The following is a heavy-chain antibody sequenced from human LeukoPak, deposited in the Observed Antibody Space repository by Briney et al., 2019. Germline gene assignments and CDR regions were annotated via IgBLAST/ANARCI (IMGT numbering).Heavy chain of an antibody. Sequence: GGSLRLSCAASGFTFSSYGMHWVRQAPGKGLEWVALIWYDGSNKYYADSVKGQFTISTDTSKNTLYLQMNSLRAEDTAVYYCAREDYAALGSDAFDIWGQGTMVTVSS. J-gene: IGHJ3*02. CDR1: GFTFSSYG. CDR3: AREDYAALGSDAFDI. D-gene: IGHD2-2*01. CDR2: IWYDGSNK. V-gene: IGHV3-33*01.